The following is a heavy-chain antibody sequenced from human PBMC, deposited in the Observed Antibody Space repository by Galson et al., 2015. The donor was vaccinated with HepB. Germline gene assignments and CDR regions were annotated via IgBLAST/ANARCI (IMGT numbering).Heavy chain of an antibody. Sequence: SLRLSCAASGFTFSSYNMNWVRQAPGKGLEWVSSISSSSSYIYYADSVKGRFTISRDNAKNSLYLQMNSLRAEDTAVYYCARAPGTTGYTRDAFDIWGQGTMVTVSS. D-gene: IGHD1-1*01. CDR1: GFTFSSYN. V-gene: IGHV3-21*01. CDR2: ISSSSSYI. CDR3: ARAPGTTGYTRDAFDI. J-gene: IGHJ3*02.